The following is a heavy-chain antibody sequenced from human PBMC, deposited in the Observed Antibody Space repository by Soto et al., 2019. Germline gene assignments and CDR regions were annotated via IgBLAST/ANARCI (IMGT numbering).Heavy chain of an antibody. D-gene: IGHD3-10*01. CDR1: GFTFDDYA. CDR2: ISWNSGSI. V-gene: IGHV3-9*01. CDR3: AKDAITMVRGVISYYGMDV. Sequence: EVQLVESGGGLVQHGRSLRLSCAASGFTFDDYAMHWVRQAPGKCLEWVSGISWNSGSIGYADSVKGRFTISRDNAKNSLYLKMNSLRAEDTDFYYCAKDAITMVRGVISYYGMDVWGQGTTVTVSS. J-gene: IGHJ6*02.